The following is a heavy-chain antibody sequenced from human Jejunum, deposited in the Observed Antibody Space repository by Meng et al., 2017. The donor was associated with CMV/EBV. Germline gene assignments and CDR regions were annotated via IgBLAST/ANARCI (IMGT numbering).Heavy chain of an antibody. CDR1: SSFSTYA. J-gene: IGHJ4*02. V-gene: IGHV3-30*03. CDR2: ISIYGRNE. Sequence: SSFSTYAMDWVRQAPGKGLECVAIISIYGRNEYYADSVKGRFTISRDDSKNTVYLEMNNLKPDDTAVYYCARQQGYFDSTMAYFDSWGQGTLVTVSS. D-gene: IGHD2/OR15-2a*01. CDR3: ARQQGYFDSTMAYFDS.